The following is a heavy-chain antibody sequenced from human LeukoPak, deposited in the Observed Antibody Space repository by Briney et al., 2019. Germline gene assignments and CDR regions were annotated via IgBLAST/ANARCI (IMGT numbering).Heavy chain of an antibody. V-gene: IGHV3-33*01. D-gene: IGHD1-26*01. CDR2: IWYDGTNK. CDR1: GFTFSSYG. J-gene: IGHJ3*02. CDR3: ARDPHYDAFDI. Sequence: PGGSLRLSCAASGFTFSSYGMHWVRQAPGKGLEWVAVIWYDGTNKYYADSVKGRFIISRDNSKNTLYLQMNSLRAEDTAVYYCARDPHYDAFDIWGQGTMVTVSS.